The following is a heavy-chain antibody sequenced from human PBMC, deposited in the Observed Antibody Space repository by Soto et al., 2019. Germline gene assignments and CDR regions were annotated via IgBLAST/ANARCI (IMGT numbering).Heavy chain of an antibody. D-gene: IGHD5-18*01. J-gene: IGHJ4*02. CDR2: IYYSGST. CDR3: ARERARGYSHYYFDY. CDR1: GGSISSGDYY. V-gene: IGHV4-61*08. Sequence: LSLTCTVSGGSISSGDYYWSWIRQPPGKGLEWIGYIYYSGSTNYNPSLKSRVTISVDTSKNQFSLKLSSVTAADTAVYYCARERARGYSHYYFDYWGQGTLVTVSS.